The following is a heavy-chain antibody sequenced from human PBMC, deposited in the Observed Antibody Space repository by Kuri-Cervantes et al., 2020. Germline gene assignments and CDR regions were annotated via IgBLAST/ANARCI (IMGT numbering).Heavy chain of an antibody. Sequence: GGSLRLSCAASGFTFDDYAMHWVRQGAGKGLEWVSGISWNSGSTVYADSVKGRFTISRDNAKNSPYLQMNSLRAEDTAVYYCARIYYYDSTAGVGYWGQGTLVTVSS. CDR2: ISWNSGST. CDR3: ARIYYYDSTAGVGY. J-gene: IGHJ4*02. D-gene: IGHD3-22*01. CDR1: GFTFDDYA. V-gene: IGHV3-9*01.